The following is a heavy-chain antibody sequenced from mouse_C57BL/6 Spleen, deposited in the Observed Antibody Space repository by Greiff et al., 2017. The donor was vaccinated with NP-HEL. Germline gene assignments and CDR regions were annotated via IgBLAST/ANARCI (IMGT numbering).Heavy chain of an antibody. Sequence: VHLVESDAELVKPGASVKISCKVSGYTFTDHTIHWMKQRPEQGLEWIGYIYPRDGSTKYNEKFKGKATLTADKSSSTAYMQLNSLTSEDSAVYFCARRNYYGSSYLDYWGQGTSVTVSS. J-gene: IGHJ4*01. V-gene: IGHV1-78*01. CDR3: ARRNYYGSSYLDY. D-gene: IGHD1-1*01. CDR1: GYTFTDHT. CDR2: IYPRDGST.